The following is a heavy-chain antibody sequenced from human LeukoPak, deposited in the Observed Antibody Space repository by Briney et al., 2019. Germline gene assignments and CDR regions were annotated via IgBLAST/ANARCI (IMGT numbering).Heavy chain of an antibody. J-gene: IGHJ4*02. V-gene: IGHV1-46*01. CDR2: INPRGGST. CDR1: GYTFIDYY. Sequence: ASVKVSCKASGYTFIDYYMHWVRQAPGQGLDWMGVINPRGGSTTYAQKFPDRATMTRDTSTRTVYMERSSLRSDDTAVYSCARKMTGYSYYFGDWGQGTLVTVAS. D-gene: IGHD2-15*01. CDR3: ARKMTGYSYYFGD.